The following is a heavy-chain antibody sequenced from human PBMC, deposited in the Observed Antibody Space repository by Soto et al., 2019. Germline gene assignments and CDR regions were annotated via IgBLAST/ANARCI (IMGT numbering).Heavy chain of an antibody. D-gene: IGHD6-19*01. Sequence: QVQLVESGGGVVQPGRSLRLSCAASGFTFSSFGRHWVRQAPGKGLEWVAVIWYDGSNKYYADSVKGRFTISRDNSKTTLYLQLNSLRAEDTAVYYCARDQRSSGWYTKSSFAYWGQGTLVTVSS. CDR3: ARDQRSSGWYTKSSFAY. V-gene: IGHV3-33*01. CDR1: GFTFSSFG. J-gene: IGHJ4*02. CDR2: IWYDGSNK.